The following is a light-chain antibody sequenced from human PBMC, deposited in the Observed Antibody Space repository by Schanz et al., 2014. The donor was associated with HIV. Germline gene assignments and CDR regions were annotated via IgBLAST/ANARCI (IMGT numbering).Light chain of an antibody. CDR3: QQYNKWPPGAIT. CDR2: DAS. V-gene: IGKV3D-15*01. Sequence: ELVMTQSPATLSVSPGERATLSCRASQIISSYLAWYQQKPGQAPRLLMYDASNRATGIPARFSGSGSGTEFTLTISSLQPEDFAVYYCQQYNKWPPGAITFGQGTRLEIK. CDR1: QIISSY. J-gene: IGKJ5*01.